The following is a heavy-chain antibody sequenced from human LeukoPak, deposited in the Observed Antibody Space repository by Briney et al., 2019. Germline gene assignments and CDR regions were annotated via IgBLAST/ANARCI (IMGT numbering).Heavy chain of an antibody. CDR3: ARHPLRGGFDY. CDR2: IFHTGDT. J-gene: IGHJ4*02. Sequence: SETLSLTCTVSGVSITDYYWSWIRQPPGEGRERIAYIFHTGDTRYNPSLKSRITISLDTSKNQFSLKLNSVTAADTAVYYCARHPLRGGFDYWGQGTLVTVSS. CDR1: GVSITDYY. V-gene: IGHV4-59*08.